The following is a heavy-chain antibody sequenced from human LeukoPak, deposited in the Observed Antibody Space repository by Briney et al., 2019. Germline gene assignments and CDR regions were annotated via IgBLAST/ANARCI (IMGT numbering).Heavy chain of an antibody. CDR3: ARVTGPIVVAYIY. Sequence: SETLSLXCTVSGGSISSGDYYWSWIRQPPEKGLEWIGEINHSGSTNYNPSLKSRVTISVDTSKNQFSLKLSSVTAADTAVYYCARVTGPIVVAYIYWGQGTLVTVSS. V-gene: IGHV4-39*07. CDR2: INHSGST. CDR1: GGSISSGDYY. D-gene: IGHD2-15*01. J-gene: IGHJ4*02.